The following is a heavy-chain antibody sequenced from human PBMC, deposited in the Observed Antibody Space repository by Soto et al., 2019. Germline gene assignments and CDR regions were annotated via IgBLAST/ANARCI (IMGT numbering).Heavy chain of an antibody. CDR2: IGSKANSYAT. CDR3: RGTSSGSPDY. J-gene: IGHJ4*02. D-gene: IGHD1-26*01. CDR1: GFTFSGSA. V-gene: IGHV3-73*02. Sequence: EVPLVESGGGLVQPGGSLKLSCAASGFTFSGSAMHWVRQASGKGLQWVGRIGSKANSYATAYAASVKGRFTISRDDSKNTAYLQMNSLKTEDTAVYYCRGTSSGSPDYWGRGTLVTVSS.